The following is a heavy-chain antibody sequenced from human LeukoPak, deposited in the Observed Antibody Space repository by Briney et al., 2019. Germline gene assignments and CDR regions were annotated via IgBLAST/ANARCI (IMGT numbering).Heavy chain of an antibody. CDR3: ARDYYGTIDY. D-gene: IGHD3-10*01. V-gene: IGHV3-53*01. Sequence: GGSLRLSCAASGFTVSSIHMSWVRQAPGEGLEWVSVIYSGGNTYYADSVKGRFTISRDNAKNTLYLQMNSLRVEDTAVYYCARDYYGTIDYWGQGTLVTVSS. J-gene: IGHJ4*01. CDR1: GFTVSSIH. CDR2: IYSGGNT.